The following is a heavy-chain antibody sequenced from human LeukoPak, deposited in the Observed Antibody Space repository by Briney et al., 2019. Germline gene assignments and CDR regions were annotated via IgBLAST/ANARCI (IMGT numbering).Heavy chain of an antibody. J-gene: IGHJ6*03. Sequence: GASVKVSCKASGYTFTSYGISWVRQAPGQGLEWIGWISAYNGNTNYAQKLQGRVTMTTDTSTSTAYMELRSLRSDDTAVYYCARILGSITIFGVVTRGPHYYMDVWGKGTTVTVSS. CDR2: ISAYNGNT. V-gene: IGHV1-18*01. CDR1: GYTFTSYG. CDR3: ARILGSITIFGVVTRGPHYYMDV. D-gene: IGHD3-3*01.